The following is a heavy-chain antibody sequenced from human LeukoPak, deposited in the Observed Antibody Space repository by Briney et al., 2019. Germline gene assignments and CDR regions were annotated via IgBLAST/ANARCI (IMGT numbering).Heavy chain of an antibody. CDR2: IYSGGST. CDR1: GFTVSSNY. CDR3: ARVNGYSGYEPYYFDY. D-gene: IGHD5-12*01. Sequence: GGSLRLSCAASGFTVSSNYMSWVRQAPGKGLEWVSVIYSGGSTNYADSVKGRFTISRDNSKNTLYLQMNSLRAEDTAVYYCARVNGYSGYEPYYFDYWGQGTLVTVSS. V-gene: IGHV3-66*01. J-gene: IGHJ4*02.